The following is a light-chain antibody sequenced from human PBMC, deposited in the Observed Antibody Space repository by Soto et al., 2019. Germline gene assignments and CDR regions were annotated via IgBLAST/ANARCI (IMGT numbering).Light chain of an antibody. CDR2: GAS. CDR3: QQYGSSPET. CDR1: QSVTGLH. J-gene: IGKJ1*01. V-gene: IGKV3-20*01. Sequence: EIVLRQSPGTLSLSSGESATLXXRASQSVTGLHLAWYQQKPGQAPRXXIYGASNRATGIPDSFSGTGAGTDFTLTISRLEPEDFAVYYCQQYGSSPETFGQGTKVDIK.